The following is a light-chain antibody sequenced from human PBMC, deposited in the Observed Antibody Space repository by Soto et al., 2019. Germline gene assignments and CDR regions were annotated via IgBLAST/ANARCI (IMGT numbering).Light chain of an antibody. CDR2: AAA. CDR3: QQYLSYPYT. V-gene: IGKV1-8*01. CDR1: QGISSY. Sequence: AIRMTQSPSSFSASTGDRVTITCRARQGISSYLAWYQQKPGKAPKLLIYAAATLQRGAPSRFSASGSGTDFSLTISRLKSDDFATYYWQQYLSYPYTFGQGTKLEI. J-gene: IGKJ2*01.